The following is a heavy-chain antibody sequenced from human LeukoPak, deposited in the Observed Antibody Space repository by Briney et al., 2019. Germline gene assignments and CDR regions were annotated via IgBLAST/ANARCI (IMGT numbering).Heavy chain of an antibody. CDR1: GFTFSSYA. J-gene: IGHJ4*02. CDR2: ISYDGSNK. D-gene: IGHD3-16*01. V-gene: IGHV3-30-3*01. Sequence: GGSLRLSCAASGFTFSSYAMHWVRQAPGKGLEWVAVISYDGSNKYYADSVKGRFTISRDNSKNTLYLQMNSLRAEDTAVYYCARAEITGGTFDDWGQGTLVTVSS. CDR3: ARAEITGGTFDD.